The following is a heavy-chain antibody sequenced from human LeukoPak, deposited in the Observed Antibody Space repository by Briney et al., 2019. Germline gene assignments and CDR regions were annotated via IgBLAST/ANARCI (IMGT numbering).Heavy chain of an antibody. V-gene: IGHV4-34*01. CDR2: INHSGST. D-gene: IGHD6-13*01. J-gene: IGHJ5*02. CDR3: ARGCSIAAAGNWFDP. Sequence: SETLSLTCAVYGGSFSGYYWSWIRQPPGKGLEWIGEINHSGSTNYNPSLKSRVTISVDTSKNQFSLKLSSVTAADTAVYYCARGCSIAAAGNWFDPWGQGTLVTVSS. CDR1: GGSFSGYY.